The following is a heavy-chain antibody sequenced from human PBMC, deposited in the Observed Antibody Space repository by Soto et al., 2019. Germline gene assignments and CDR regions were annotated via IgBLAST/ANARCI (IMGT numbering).Heavy chain of an antibody. V-gene: IGHV4-59*01. D-gene: IGHD1-7*01. CDR3: ARVTGTTGYYYYYMDV. CDR2: IYYSGST. CDR1: GGSFSGYY. Sequence: PSETLSLTCAVYGGSFSGYYWSWIRQPPGKGLEWIGYIYYSGSTNYNPSLKSRVTISVDTSKNQFSLKLSSVTAADTAVYYCARVTGTTGYYYYYMDVWGKGTTVTVSS. J-gene: IGHJ6*03.